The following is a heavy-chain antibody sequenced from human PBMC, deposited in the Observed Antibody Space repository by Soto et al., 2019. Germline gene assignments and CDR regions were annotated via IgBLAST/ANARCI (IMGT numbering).Heavy chain of an antibody. CDR2: INHSGST. CDR3: ARSVAYYDFSSGPPKSYYYGMDV. D-gene: IGHD3-3*01. V-gene: IGHV4-34*01. Sequence: SETLSLTCAVHGGSFSVYYWRWIRQPPGKGREWIAEINHSGSTNYNPSLKSRVTISVDTSKNQFSLKLSSVTAADTGVYYCARSVAYYDFSSGPPKSYYYGMDVWGQGTTVTVSS. CDR1: GGSFSVYY. J-gene: IGHJ6*02.